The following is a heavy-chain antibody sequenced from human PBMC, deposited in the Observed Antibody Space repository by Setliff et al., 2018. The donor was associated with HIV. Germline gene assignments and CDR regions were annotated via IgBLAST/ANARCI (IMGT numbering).Heavy chain of an antibody. J-gene: IGHJ4*02. CDR3: ARVGLRFKYTFDY. CDR1: GYSISSGYY. CDR2: INPVGRND. Sequence: SETLSLTCGVSGYSISSGYYWGWIRQPPGKGLEWIGEINPVGRNDNYNPSLNNRAAIVLDTSKNQFSLWLTSVTAADTAVYYCARVGLRFKYTFDYWGQGMLVTVSS. D-gene: IGHD5-12*01. V-gene: IGHV4-38-2*01.